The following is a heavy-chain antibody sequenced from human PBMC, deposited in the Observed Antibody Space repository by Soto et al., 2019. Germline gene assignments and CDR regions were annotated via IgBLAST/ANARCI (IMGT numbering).Heavy chain of an antibody. CDR3: ARGKDRDTVTTFDY. D-gene: IGHD4-17*01. V-gene: IGHV3-23*01. J-gene: IGHJ4*02. CDR2: IHGSGGNT. CDR1: GFTFSCYA. Sequence: EVQLLESGGGLQRGGGSLRLPCAASGFTFSCYAMNWVPQAPGKGLEWVAVIHGSGGNTYYADSVKGRFTISRDNSENTVYLQMSSLRAGDTAVYYCARGKDRDTVTTFDYWGQGTLVTVSS.